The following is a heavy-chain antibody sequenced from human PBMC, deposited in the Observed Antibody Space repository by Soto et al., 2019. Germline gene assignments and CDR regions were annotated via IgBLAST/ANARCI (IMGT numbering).Heavy chain of an antibody. CDR1: GGSISSYY. CDR3: AGDRCTNGVCYNGFDY. J-gene: IGHJ4*02. V-gene: IGHV4-59*01. CDR2: IYYSGST. D-gene: IGHD2-8*01. Sequence: SETLSLTCTVSGGSISSYYWSWIRQPPGKGLEWIGYIYYSGSTNYNPSLKSRVTISVDTSKNQFSLKLSSVAAADTAVYYCAGDRCTNGVCYNGFDYWGQGTLVTVSS.